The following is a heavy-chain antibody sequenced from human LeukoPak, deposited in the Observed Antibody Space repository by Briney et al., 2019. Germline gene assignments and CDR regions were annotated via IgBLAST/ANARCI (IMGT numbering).Heavy chain of an antibody. CDR1: GFNLNSYL. J-gene: IGHJ3*02. CDR3: ARMWAAQRAFDI. CDR2: ISGSGST. D-gene: IGHD6-6*01. V-gene: IGHV3-23*01. Sequence: GSLRLSCAASGFNLNSYLMSWVRQAPGKRLEWVSAISGSGSTFYADSLKGRFTISRDNSKNTLYLQMNSLRVEDTAVYYCARMWAAQRAFDIWGQGTMVAVSS.